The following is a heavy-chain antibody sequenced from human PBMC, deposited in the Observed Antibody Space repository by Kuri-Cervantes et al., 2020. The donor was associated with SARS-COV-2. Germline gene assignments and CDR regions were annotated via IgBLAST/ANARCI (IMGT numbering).Heavy chain of an antibody. CDR1: GFTFDDYT. V-gene: IGHV3-43*01. J-gene: IGHJ4*02. CDR3: AREWIVVVPAAIGY. CDR2: ISWDGGST. D-gene: IGHD2-2*02. Sequence: GGSLRLSCAASGFTFDDYTMHWVRQAPGKGLEWVSLISWDGGSTYYVDSVKGRFTISRDNAKNSLYLQMNSLRAEDTAVYYCAREWIVVVPAAIGYWGQGTLVTVS.